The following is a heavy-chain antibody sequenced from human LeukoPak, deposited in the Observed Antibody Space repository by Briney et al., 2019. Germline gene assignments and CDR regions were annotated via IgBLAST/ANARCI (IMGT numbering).Heavy chain of an antibody. CDR1: GGTFSSYA. Sequence: SVKVSCKASGGTFSSYAISWVRQAPGQGLEWMGGIIPIFGTANYAQKFQGRVTITADESTSTAYMELSSLRSEDTAVYYCARGYSYGPEGHYGMDAWGKGTTVTVSS. J-gene: IGHJ6*04. D-gene: IGHD5-18*01. CDR2: IIPIFGTA. CDR3: ARGYSYGPEGHYGMDA. V-gene: IGHV1-69*01.